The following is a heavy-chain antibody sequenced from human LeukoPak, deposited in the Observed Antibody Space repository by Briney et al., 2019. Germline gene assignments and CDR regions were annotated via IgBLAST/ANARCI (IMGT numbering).Heavy chain of an antibody. V-gene: IGHV3-48*01. J-gene: IGHJ4*02. CDR1: GFIFTSYS. Sequence: PGGSLRLSCAASGFIFTSYSMNWVRQAPGKGLEWISYISSSSTIYYADSVRGRFTISRDNSKNTLYLQMNSLRAEDTAVYYCARVGDSSGYYYNYYFDYWGQGTLVTVSS. D-gene: IGHD3-22*01. CDR2: ISSSSTI. CDR3: ARVGDSSGYYYNYYFDY.